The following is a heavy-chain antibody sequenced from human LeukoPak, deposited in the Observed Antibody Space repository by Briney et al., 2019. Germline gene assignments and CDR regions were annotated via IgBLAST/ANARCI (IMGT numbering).Heavy chain of an antibody. CDR1: GFTFSSYA. CDR2: ISGSGGST. D-gene: IGHD6-13*01. V-gene: IGHV3-23*01. J-gene: IGHJ3*02. Sequence: PGGSLRLSCAASGFTFSSYAMSWVRQAPGKGLEWVSTISGSGGSTYYADSVKGRFTISRDKSKNTLYLQMNSLRAEDTAVYYCAKMWQQLVRFAGFDIWGQGTMVTVSS. CDR3: AKMWQQLVRFAGFDI.